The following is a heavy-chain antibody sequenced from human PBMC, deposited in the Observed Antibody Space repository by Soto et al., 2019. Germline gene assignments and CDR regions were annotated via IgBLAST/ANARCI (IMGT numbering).Heavy chain of an antibody. Sequence: SQTLSLTCAVYGGSFRAYYWSWIRQPPGKGLEWGWEITHSGGTSYNPSLKSRGTISVDTSKSQLSLKLTSVTAADRAVYYCARGSVDTVDSIGWYAYWGQGTTVT. CDR1: GGSFRAYY. CDR3: ARGSVDTVDSIGWYAY. J-gene: IGHJ4*02. CDR2: ITHSGGT. V-gene: IGHV4-34*01. D-gene: IGHD3-22*01.